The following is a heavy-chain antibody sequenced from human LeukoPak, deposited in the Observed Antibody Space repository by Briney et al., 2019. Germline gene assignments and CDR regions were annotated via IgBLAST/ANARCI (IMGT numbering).Heavy chain of an antibody. CDR3: ARDLTGTTHNWFDP. CDR1: GGTFSSYA. Sequence: SVKVSCKASGGTFSSYAISWVRQAPGQGLEWMGRIIPIFGIANYAQKFQGRVTITADKSTSTAYMELSSLRSEDTAVYYCARDLTGTTHNWFDPWGQGTLVTVSS. V-gene: IGHV1-69*04. CDR2: IIPIFGIA. J-gene: IGHJ5*02. D-gene: IGHD1-7*01.